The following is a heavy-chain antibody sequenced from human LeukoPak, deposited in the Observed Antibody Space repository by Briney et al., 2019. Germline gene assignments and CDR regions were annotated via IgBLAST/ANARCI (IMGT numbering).Heavy chain of an antibody. V-gene: IGHV1-2*04. D-gene: IGHD3-16*02. CDR2: INPNSGGT. Sequence: GASVKVSCKASGYTFTGYYMHWVRQAPGQGLEWMGWINPNSGGTNYAQKFQGWVTMTRDTSISTAYMELSRLRSEDTAVYYCARDLLNYDYVWGSYRRFDYWGQGTLVTVSS. CDR1: GYTFTGYY. J-gene: IGHJ4*02. CDR3: ARDLLNYDYVWGSYRRFDY.